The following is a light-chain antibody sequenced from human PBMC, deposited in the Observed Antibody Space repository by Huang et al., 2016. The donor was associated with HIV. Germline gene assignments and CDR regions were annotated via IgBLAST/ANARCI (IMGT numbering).Light chain of an antibody. CDR3: HHYGGSSWT. V-gene: IGKV3-20*01. CDR2: SSS. Sequence: EIVLTQSPGTLSLSPGERATLSCRASQSLSSYYLAWYQQNPGQAPRLLIHSSSSRATGIPDKFSGSGSGTDFTLTVSRLEPEDSALYYCHHYGGSSWTFGQGTKVEIK. CDR1: QSLSSYY. J-gene: IGKJ1*01.